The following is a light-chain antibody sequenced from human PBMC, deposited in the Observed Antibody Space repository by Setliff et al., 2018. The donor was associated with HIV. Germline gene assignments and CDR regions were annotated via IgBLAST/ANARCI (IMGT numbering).Light chain of an antibody. Sequence: QSVLTQPASVSGSPGQSITISCTGTSSDVGGYNYVSWYQQHPGKAPKLMIYDVGKRPSGVSNRFSGSKSGNTASLTISGLQAEDEADYYCSSYTSSSTRVFGTGTKVTVL. V-gene: IGLV2-14*01. CDR1: SSDVGGYNY. CDR3: SSYTSSSTRV. J-gene: IGLJ1*01. CDR2: DVG.